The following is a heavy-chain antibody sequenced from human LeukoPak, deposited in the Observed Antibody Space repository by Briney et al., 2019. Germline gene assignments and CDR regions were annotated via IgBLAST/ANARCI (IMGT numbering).Heavy chain of an antibody. D-gene: IGHD6-13*01. V-gene: IGHV4-34*01. Sequence: SETLSLTCADYGGSFSGYYWSWIRQPPGKGLEWIGEINHSGSTNYNPSLKSRVTISVETSKKQFSLKLTSVTAADTAVYYCARGGPAAGRFDYWGQGTLVTVSS. CDR2: INHSGST. J-gene: IGHJ4*02. CDR1: GGSFSGYY. CDR3: ARGGPAAGRFDY.